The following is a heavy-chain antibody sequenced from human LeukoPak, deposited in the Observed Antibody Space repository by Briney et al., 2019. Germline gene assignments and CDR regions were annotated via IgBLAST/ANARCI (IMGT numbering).Heavy chain of an antibody. Sequence: TGGSLTLSCAASGFSVTSNYMSWVRQAPGKGLEWVSAISGSGGSTYYADSVKGRFTISRDNSKNTLYLQMNSLRAEDTAVYYCAKDQRVSYQWELDYWGQGTLVTVSS. CDR1: GFSVTSNY. J-gene: IGHJ4*02. V-gene: IGHV3-23*01. CDR2: ISGSGGST. D-gene: IGHD1-26*01. CDR3: AKDQRVSYQWELDY.